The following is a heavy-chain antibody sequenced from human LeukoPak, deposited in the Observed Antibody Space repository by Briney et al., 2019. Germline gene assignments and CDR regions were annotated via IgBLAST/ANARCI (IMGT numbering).Heavy chain of an antibody. CDR1: GFTFSSYG. Sequence: GGSLRLSCAASGFTFSSYGMHWVRQAPGRGLEWVAVISFDGSNKYYADSVKGRFIISRDNAKNSLYLQMNSLRAEDMALYYCARLSGYCSSTSCRDAFDIWGQGTMVTVSS. J-gene: IGHJ3*02. V-gene: IGHV3-30*03. CDR3: ARLSGYCSSTSCRDAFDI. D-gene: IGHD2-2*01. CDR2: ISFDGSNK.